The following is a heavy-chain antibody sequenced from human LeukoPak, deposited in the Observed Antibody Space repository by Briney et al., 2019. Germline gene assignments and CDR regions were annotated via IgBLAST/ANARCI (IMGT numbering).Heavy chain of an antibody. CDR1: GFTFSSYS. D-gene: IGHD5-18*01. Sequence: SGGSLRLSCAASGFTFSSYSMNWVRQAPGKGLQWVSSISSSSSYIYYAGSVKGRFTISRDNAKNSLYLQMNSLRAEDTAVYYCASTSGYSYGYFGGAFDIWGQGTMVTVSS. V-gene: IGHV3-21*01. CDR2: ISSSSSYI. J-gene: IGHJ3*02. CDR3: ASTSGYSYGYFGGAFDI.